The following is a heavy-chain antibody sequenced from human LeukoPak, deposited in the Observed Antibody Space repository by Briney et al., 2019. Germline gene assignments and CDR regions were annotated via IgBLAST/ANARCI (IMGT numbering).Heavy chain of an antibody. V-gene: IGHV3-23*01. CDR3: AIDLTSGNRLQSTLIDY. CDR2: ISGSGGST. D-gene: IGHD5-24*01. J-gene: IGHJ4*02. CDR1: GFTFSSYA. Sequence: PGGSLRLSCAASGFTFSSYAMSWVRQAPGKGLEWVSAISGSGGSTYYADSVKGRFTISRDNSKNTLYLQMNSLRAKDTAVYYCAIDLTSGNRLQSTLIDYWGQGTLVTVSS.